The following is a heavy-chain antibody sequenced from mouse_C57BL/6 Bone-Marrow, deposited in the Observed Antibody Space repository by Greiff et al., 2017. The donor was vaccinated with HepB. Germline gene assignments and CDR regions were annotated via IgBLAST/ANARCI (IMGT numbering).Heavy chain of an antibody. J-gene: IGHJ2*01. D-gene: IGHD1-2*01. CDR3: ANQSPAKGNY. CDR1: GYTFTSYW. CDR2: IHPNSGST. Sequence: QVQLQQPGAELVKPGASVKLSCKASGYTFTSYWMHWVKQRPGQGLEWIGMIHPNSGSTNYNEKCKSKATLTVDKSSSTAYMQLSSLTSEDSAVYYCANQSPAKGNYWGQGTTLTVSS. V-gene: IGHV1-64*01.